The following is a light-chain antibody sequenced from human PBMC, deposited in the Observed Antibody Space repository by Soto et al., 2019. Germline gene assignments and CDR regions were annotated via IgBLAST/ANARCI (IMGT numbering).Light chain of an antibody. CDR3: QQRSNWPPFT. CDR1: QSVSSF. V-gene: IGKV3-11*01. J-gene: IGKJ3*01. CDR2: DAS. Sequence: EIVLTQSPATLSLSPGERATPSCRASQSVSSFLAWYQHKPGQAPRLLIYDASNRATGIPARFSGSGSGTDFTLTISSLEPEDFAVYYCQQRSNWPPFTFGPGTKVDIK.